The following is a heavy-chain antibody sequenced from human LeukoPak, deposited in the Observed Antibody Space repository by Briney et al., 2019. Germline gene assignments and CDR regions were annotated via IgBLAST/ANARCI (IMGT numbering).Heavy chain of an antibody. Sequence: SGGSLRLSCAASAFTFSSYNTNWVRQAPGKGLEWVSSISSSSDYIYYADSVKGRFTISRDNAKNSLYLQMKSLRAEDTAVYYCARGKTSQNIVTRKTYNWFDPWGQGTLVTVSS. V-gene: IGHV3-21*01. D-gene: IGHD2/OR15-2a*01. CDR1: AFTFSSYN. CDR2: ISSSSDYI. CDR3: ARGKTSQNIVTRKTYNWFDP. J-gene: IGHJ5*02.